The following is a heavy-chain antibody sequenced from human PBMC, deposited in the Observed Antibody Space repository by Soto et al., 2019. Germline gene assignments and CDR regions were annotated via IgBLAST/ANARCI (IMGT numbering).Heavy chain of an antibody. CDR2: IKRDGSET. CDR1: GFTFSNYW. Sequence: EVQLVESGGGLVQSGGSLRLSCVASGFTFSNYWMTWVRQAPGEGLEWVANIKRDGSETYLVDSVRGRFTISRDNAKNLLYLQMNSLRAEYTAVYYCAKDDNYCAGGICYDVFDIRGQGTMVTVSS. D-gene: IGHD2-8*02. CDR3: AKDDNYCAGGICYDVFDI. J-gene: IGHJ3*02. V-gene: IGHV3-7*05.